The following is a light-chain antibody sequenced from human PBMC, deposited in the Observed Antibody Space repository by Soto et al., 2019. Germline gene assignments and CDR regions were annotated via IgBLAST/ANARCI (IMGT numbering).Light chain of an antibody. CDR3: HQYNNWPRT. J-gene: IGKJ1*01. CDR2: GAS. CDR1: ESVSSN. Sequence: EIVMTQSPATLAVSPGERATVSCRASESVSSNLAWYQQKPGQAPRLLIYGASTRSTNIPARFSVSVTGTEFTHTIISLQAEDFAVYDGHQYNNWPRTCGQGTKVEVK. V-gene: IGKV3-15*01.